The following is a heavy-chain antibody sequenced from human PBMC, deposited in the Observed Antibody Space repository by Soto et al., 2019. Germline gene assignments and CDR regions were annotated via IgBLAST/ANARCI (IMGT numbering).Heavy chain of an antibody. D-gene: IGHD2-21*02. CDR3: AKARGTCIDVHRYCHYYGMAV. V-gene: IGHV3-23*01. Sequence: EVQLLESGGGLGQPGGSLRLSCAASGFTFSSYAMTWVRQAPGQGLEWVASISGSGGTTNYADSVKGRFTISRDNSKNTAYLQMNSLRAEDTAVYYRAKARGTCIDVHRYCHYYGMAVLGQGTTVTVSS. CDR1: GFTFSSYA. CDR2: ISGSGGTT. J-gene: IGHJ6*02.